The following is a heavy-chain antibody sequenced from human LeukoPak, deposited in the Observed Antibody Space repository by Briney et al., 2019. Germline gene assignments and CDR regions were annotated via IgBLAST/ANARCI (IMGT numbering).Heavy chain of an antibody. CDR3: ARNWNDGPLYGMDV. CDR1: GYTFTSYG. CDR2: ISAYNGNT. V-gene: IGHV1-18*01. D-gene: IGHD1-1*01. J-gene: IGHJ6*02. Sequence: ASVNVSCKASGYTFTSYGISWVRQAPGQGLEWMGWISAYNGNTNYAQKLQGRVTMTTDTSTSTAYMELRSLRSDDTAVYYCARNWNDGPLYGMDVWGQGTTVTVSS.